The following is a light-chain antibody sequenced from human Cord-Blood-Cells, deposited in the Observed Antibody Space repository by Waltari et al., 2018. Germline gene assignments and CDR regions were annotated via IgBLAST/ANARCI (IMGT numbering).Light chain of an antibody. J-gene: IGKJ2*01. V-gene: IGKV3-11*01. CDR3: QQRSNWPPYT. CDR1: QSVSSY. Sequence: EIVLTQSPATLSLSPGDRPTLPCRASQSVSSYLAWYQQKPGQAPRLLIYDASNRATGIPARFSGSGSGTDFTLTISSLEPEDVAVYYCQQRSNWPPYTFGQGTKLEIK. CDR2: DAS.